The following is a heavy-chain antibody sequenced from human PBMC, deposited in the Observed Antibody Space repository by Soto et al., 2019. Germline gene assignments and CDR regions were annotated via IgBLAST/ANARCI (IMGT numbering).Heavy chain of an antibody. J-gene: IGHJ6*02. CDR3: ARVTAMATFLFYGLDV. Sequence: GVSLRLSCAASGFSISSYWMNWVRQVPGKGLVWVARINSDGRTATYADSVKGRFTISRDNAKNTLFLQMNSLRAEDTALYYCARVTAMATFLFYGLDVWGQGTTVTVSS. CDR2: INSDGRTA. CDR1: GFSISSYW. D-gene: IGHD5-18*01. V-gene: IGHV3-74*03.